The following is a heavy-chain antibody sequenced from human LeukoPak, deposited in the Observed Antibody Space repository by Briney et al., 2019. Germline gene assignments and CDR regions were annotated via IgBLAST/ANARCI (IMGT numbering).Heavy chain of an antibody. CDR2: ISGSGGST. CDR1: GFTFSSYG. Sequence: GGSLRLSCAASGFTFSSYGMSWVRQAPGKGLEWVSAISGSGGSTYYADSVKGRFTISKDNSKNTLYLQMNSLRAEDTAVYYCAKDLGDYYDSSGYSFGFDYWGQGTLVTVSS. V-gene: IGHV3-23*01. CDR3: AKDLGDYYDSSGYSFGFDY. D-gene: IGHD3-22*01. J-gene: IGHJ4*02.